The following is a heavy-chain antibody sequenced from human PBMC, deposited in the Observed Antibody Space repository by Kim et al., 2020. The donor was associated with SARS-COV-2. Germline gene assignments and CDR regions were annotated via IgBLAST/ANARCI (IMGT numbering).Heavy chain of an antibody. CDR3: ATDQGYGFWSGYYTGSDY. J-gene: IGHJ4*02. CDR2: ISYDGSNK. CDR1: GFTFSSYG. Sequence: GGSLRLSCAASGFTFSSYGMHWVRQAPGKGLEWVAVISYDGSNKYYADSVKGRFTISRDNSKNTLYLQMNSLRAEDTAVYYCATDQGYGFWSGYYTGSDYWGQGTLVTVSS. V-gene: IGHV3-30*03. D-gene: IGHD3-3*01.